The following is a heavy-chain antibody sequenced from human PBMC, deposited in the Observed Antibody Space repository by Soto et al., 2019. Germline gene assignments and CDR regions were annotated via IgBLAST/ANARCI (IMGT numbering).Heavy chain of an antibody. Sequence: QVQLVESGGGLVKPGGSLRISCAAAGFSFSDYYKNWVRQVPGRGLEWVAYIRGNGNVTYYADSVKGRFTVSRDNAKNSLYLQMNRLRVEDTAVYYCVRLNDYWGQGTLVTVSS. CDR3: VRLNDY. CDR2: IRGNGNVT. CDR1: GFSFSDYY. J-gene: IGHJ4*02. V-gene: IGHV3-11*01.